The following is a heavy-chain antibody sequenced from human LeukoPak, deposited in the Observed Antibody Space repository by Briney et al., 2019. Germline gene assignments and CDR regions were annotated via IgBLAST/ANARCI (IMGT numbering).Heavy chain of an antibody. CDR3: ARDENSSGWSDY. Sequence: PSETLSLTCTVSGGSISSSSYYWGWIRQPPGKGLEWIGSIYYSGSTYYNPSLKSRVTISVDTSKNQFSLKLSSVTAADTAVYYRARDENSSGWSDYWGQGTLVTVSS. V-gene: IGHV4-39*07. D-gene: IGHD6-13*01. CDR2: IYYSGST. J-gene: IGHJ4*02. CDR1: GGSISSSSYY.